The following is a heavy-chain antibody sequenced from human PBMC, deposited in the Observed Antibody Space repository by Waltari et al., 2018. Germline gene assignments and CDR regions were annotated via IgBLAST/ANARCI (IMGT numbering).Heavy chain of an antibody. CDR1: GFTFADHA. CDR3: TTLDIVIIPAARPFDF. CDR2: IRIRVYGGTT. V-gene: IGHV3-49*03. D-gene: IGHD2-2*03. Sequence: EVQLVASGGGLVQPGRSLKLSCKGSGFTFADHAMSWFRQAPEKGMEWCAFIRIRVYGGTTEYAASVKGRFTISRDDSKSIAYLQMNSLKTEDTAGYYCTTLDIVIIPAARPFDFWGQGTLVTVSS. J-gene: IGHJ4*02.